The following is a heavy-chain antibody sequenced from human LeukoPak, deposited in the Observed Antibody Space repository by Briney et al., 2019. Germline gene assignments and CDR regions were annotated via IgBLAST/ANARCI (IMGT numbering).Heavy chain of an antibody. CDR2: INHSGSI. J-gene: IGHJ5*02. CDR3: ARGGVRYWFDP. Sequence: SETLSLTCAVYGGSFSGYYWSWIRQSPGKGLEWIGEINHSGSINYNPSLKSRVTMSLDTSKNQFSLKLSSVTAADTAVYYCARGGVRYWFDPWGQGTLVTVSS. CDR1: GGSFSGYY. V-gene: IGHV4-34*01. D-gene: IGHD3-10*01.